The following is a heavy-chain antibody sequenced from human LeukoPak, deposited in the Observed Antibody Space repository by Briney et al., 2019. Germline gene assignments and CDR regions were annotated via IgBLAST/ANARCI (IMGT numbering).Heavy chain of an antibody. Sequence: PSETLSLTCTVSGGSISSYYWSWIRQPPGKGLEWIGYIYYSGSTNYNPSLKSRVTISVDTSKNQFSLKLSSATAADTAVYYCARVGRGDKNGKYYYYYYMDVWGKGTTVTISS. CDR3: ARVGRGDKNGKYYYYYYMDV. D-gene: IGHD1-1*01. J-gene: IGHJ6*03. V-gene: IGHV4-59*01. CDR1: GGSISSYY. CDR2: IYYSGST.